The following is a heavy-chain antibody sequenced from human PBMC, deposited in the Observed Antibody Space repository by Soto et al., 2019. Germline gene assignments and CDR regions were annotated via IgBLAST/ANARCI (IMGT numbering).Heavy chain of an antibody. V-gene: IGHV4-30-4*01. D-gene: IGHD5-18*01. Sequence: SETLSLTCTVSGGSIRRGDYYWSWIRQPPGKGLEWIGYIYYSGSPYYNPSLKSRVTISVDTSKNQFSLKLSSVTAADTAVYYCARGDVDTATIDAFDIWGQGTMVTVSS. CDR1: GGSIRRGDYY. J-gene: IGHJ3*02. CDR2: IYYSGSP. CDR3: ARGDVDTATIDAFDI.